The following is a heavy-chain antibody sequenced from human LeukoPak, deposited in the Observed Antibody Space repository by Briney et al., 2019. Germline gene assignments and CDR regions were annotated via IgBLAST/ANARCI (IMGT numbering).Heavy chain of an antibody. J-gene: IGHJ4*02. CDR1: GFTFSSYS. CDR2: IIRSSSYI. V-gene: IGHV3-21*04. CDR3: AKGSSSSRPYYFDY. D-gene: IGHD6-13*01. Sequence: GSLRLSCAASGFTFSSYSMNWVCQAPGTGLEWVSSIIRSSSYIYYADSVKGRFTISRDNSKNTLYLQMNSLRAGDTAVYYCAKGSSSSRPYYFDYWGQGTLVTVSS.